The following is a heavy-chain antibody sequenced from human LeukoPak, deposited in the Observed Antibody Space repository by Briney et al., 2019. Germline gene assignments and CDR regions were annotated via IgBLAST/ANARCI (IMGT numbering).Heavy chain of an antibody. J-gene: IGHJ5*02. CDR3: SSVGSHYDFWSGYSYWFDP. CDR2: IHTSGST. Sequence: SETLSLTCAVSGDGISDIYWSWIRQPPGKGLEWIGFIHTSGSTYYIPSLKSRVTMSVDTSKNQFSLKLSPVTAADTAVYYCSSVGSHYDFWSGYSYWFDPWGQGTLVTVSS. D-gene: IGHD3-3*01. V-gene: IGHV4-4*09. CDR1: GDGISDIY.